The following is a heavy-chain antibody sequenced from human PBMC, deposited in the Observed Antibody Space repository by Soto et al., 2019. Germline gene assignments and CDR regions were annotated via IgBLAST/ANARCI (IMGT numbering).Heavy chain of an antibody. J-gene: IGHJ4*02. V-gene: IGHV1-3*01. CDR3: ARDMGFGLSDY. CDR1: GYTNTRYA. Sequence: ASVKVSCQTSGYTNTRYAVYWVRQAPGQRLEWMGWINAGNGNTKYSQKFQGRVTITRDTSATTAYMELSSLRSEDTAVYYCARDMGFGLSDYWGQGTLVTVS. D-gene: IGHD3-10*01. CDR2: INAGNGNT.